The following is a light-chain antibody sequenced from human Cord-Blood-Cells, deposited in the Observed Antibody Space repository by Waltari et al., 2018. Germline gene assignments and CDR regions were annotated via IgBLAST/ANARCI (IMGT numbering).Light chain of an antibody. V-gene: IGKV1-33*01. J-gene: IGKJ2*01. CDR3: QQYDNIPYT. CDR1: QNISNY. CDR2: DAS. Sequence: DIQMTQSPSSLSASVGDRVTITCQASQNISNYLNWYQQKPGKAPKLLIYDASSLETGVPSMFSGSGSGTDFTFTISSLQPEDIATYYCQQYDNIPYTFGQGTKLEIK.